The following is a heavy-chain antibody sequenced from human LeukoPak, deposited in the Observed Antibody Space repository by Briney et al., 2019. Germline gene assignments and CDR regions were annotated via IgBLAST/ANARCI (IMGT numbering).Heavy chain of an antibody. CDR1: GGSISSSSYY. D-gene: IGHD3-10*01. V-gene: IGHV4-39*01. CDR3: ARSSWFGESIFDY. Sequence: RASETLSLTCTVSGGSISSSSYYWGWIRQPPGKGLVWIGSIYYSGSTYYNPSLKSRVTISVDTSKNQFSLKLSSVTAADTAVYYCARSSWFGESIFDYWGQGTLVTVSS. J-gene: IGHJ4*02. CDR2: IYYSGST.